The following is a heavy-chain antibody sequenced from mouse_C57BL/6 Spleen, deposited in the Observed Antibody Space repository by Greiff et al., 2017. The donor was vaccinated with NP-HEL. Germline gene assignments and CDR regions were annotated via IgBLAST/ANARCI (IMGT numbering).Heavy chain of an antibody. Sequence: VQLQQSGAELVRPGASVTLSCKASGYTFTDYEMHWVKQTPVHGLEWIGAIDPETGGTAYNQKFKGKAILTADKSSSTAYMALRSLTSEDSAVYYCAMGTTVVAPFAYWGQGTLVTVSA. V-gene: IGHV1-15*01. D-gene: IGHD1-1*01. CDR1: GYTFTDYE. J-gene: IGHJ3*01. CDR3: AMGTTVVAPFAY. CDR2: IDPETGGT.